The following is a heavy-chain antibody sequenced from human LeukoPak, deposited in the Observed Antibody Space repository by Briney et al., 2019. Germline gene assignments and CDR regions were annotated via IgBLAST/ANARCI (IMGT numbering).Heavy chain of an antibody. CDR1: GYTFTGYH. V-gene: IGHV1-2*02. D-gene: IGHD4-17*01. J-gene: IGHJ6*02. CDR3: ARDITVTHPYYYGMDV. Sequence: ASVKVSCKASGYTFTGYHMHWVRQAPGQGLEWMGWINPNSGGTNYAQKFQGRVTMTRDTSISTAYMELSRLRSDDTAVYYCARDITVTHPYYYGMDVWGQGTTVTVSS. CDR2: INPNSGGT.